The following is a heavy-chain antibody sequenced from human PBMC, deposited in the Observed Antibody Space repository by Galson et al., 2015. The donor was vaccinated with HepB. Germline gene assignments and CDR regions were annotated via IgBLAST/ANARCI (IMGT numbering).Heavy chain of an antibody. CDR2: FDPEDGET. CDR1: GGTFSSYA. Sequence: SVKVSCKASGGTFSSYAISWVRQAPGKGLEWMGGFDPEDGETIYAQKFQGRVTMTEDTSTDTAYMELSSLRSEDTAVYYCATGHMVRGYWGQGTLVTVSS. J-gene: IGHJ4*02. D-gene: IGHD3-10*01. CDR3: ATGHMVRGY. V-gene: IGHV1-24*01.